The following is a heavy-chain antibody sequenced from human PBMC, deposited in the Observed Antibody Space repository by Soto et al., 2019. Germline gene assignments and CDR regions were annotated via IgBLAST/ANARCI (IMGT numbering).Heavy chain of an antibody. CDR3: ARDGGGYDLDY. Sequence: EVQLVESGGGLVQPGGSLRLSCAASGFTFSSYAMHWVRQAPGKGLEYVSAISSSGGSTYYANSVKGRFTISRDNSKNPLYLQMGSLRAEDMAVYYCARDGGGYDLDYWGQGTLVTVSS. J-gene: IGHJ4*02. CDR2: ISSSGGST. CDR1: GFTFSSYA. D-gene: IGHD2-15*01. V-gene: IGHV3-64*01.